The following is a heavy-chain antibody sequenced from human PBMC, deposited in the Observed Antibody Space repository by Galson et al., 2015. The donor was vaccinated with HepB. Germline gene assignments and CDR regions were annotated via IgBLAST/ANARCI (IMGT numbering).Heavy chain of an antibody. CDR1: GYIFMSYA. Sequence: SVKVSCKASGYIFMSYALNWVRQAPGQGLEWMAWLNTVPGNPTYAQDFTGRFVFSLASSVSTAYLQINTLQAEDTAVYFCTRSGAGGNAFDFWVQGTIVTVSS. CDR3: TRSGAGGNAFDF. J-gene: IGHJ3*01. CDR2: LNTVPGNP. V-gene: IGHV7-4-1*02. D-gene: IGHD3-10*01.